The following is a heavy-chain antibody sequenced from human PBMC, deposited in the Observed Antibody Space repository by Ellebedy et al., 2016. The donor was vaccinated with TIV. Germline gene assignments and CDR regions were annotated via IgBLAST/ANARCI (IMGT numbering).Heavy chain of an antibody. Sequence: GESLKISXAASGFTSRDYAMNWVRQAPGKGLEWVASISRSTTYIFYRDSVRGRFTISRDHTKQSLYLQMNSLRADDTAVYYCARHFTTATMSAGGDAFDIWGQGTMVTVSS. V-gene: IGHV3-21*01. CDR3: ARHFTTATMSAGGDAFDI. CDR2: ISRSTTYI. J-gene: IGHJ3*02. D-gene: IGHD5-24*01. CDR1: GFTSRDYA.